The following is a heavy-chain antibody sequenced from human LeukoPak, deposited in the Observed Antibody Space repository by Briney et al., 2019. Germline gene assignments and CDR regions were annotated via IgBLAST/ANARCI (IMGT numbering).Heavy chain of an antibody. CDR3: TRDPTSSGWSLDY. CDR1: GFTFSTHA. CDR2: IWFDGKTT. D-gene: IGHD6-19*01. V-gene: IGHV3-33*01. J-gene: IGHJ4*02. Sequence: GGSLRLSCAASGFTFSTHAMHWVRQAPAKGLEWVAMIWFDGKTTYYVNSVKGRFTISRDNSKNTVDLRMDSLRAEDTAVYYCTRDPTSSGWSLDYWGQGILVTVSS.